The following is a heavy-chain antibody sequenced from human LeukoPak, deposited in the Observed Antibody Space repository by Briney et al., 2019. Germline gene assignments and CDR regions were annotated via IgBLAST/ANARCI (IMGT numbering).Heavy chain of an antibody. CDR2: IIPIFGTA. CDR3: ARDRGSSSPFGYYYYGMDV. J-gene: IGHJ6*02. Sequence: ASVKVSCKASGGTFSSYAISWVRQAPGQGLEWMGGIIPIFGTANYAQKFQGRVTITADESTSTAYMELSSLRSEDTAVYYCARDRGSSSPFGYYYYGMDVWGQGTTVTASS. D-gene: IGHD6-6*01. CDR1: GGTFSSYA. V-gene: IGHV1-69*01.